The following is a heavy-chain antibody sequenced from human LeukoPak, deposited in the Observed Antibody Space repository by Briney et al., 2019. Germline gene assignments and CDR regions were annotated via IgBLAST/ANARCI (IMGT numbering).Heavy chain of an antibody. CDR1: GGSISSGSYY. CDR2: IYTSGSI. D-gene: IGHD2-2*02. J-gene: IGHJ3*02. Sequence: PSETLSLTCTVSGGSISSGSYYWSWIRQPAGKGLEWIGRIYTSGSINYNPSLKSRVTISVDTSKNQFSLKLSSVTAADTAVYYCARRYCSSTSCYKGNAFDIWGQGTMVTVSS. V-gene: IGHV4-61*02. CDR3: ARRYCSSTSCYKGNAFDI.